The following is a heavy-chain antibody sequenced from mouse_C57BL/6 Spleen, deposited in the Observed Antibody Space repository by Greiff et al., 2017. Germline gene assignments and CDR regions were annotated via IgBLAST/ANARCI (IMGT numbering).Heavy chain of an antibody. CDR3: AAYYYAMDY. CDR1: GYSITSGYY. V-gene: IGHV3-6*01. Sequence: DVKLQESGPGLVKPSQSLSLTCSVTGYSITSGYYWNWIRQFPGNKLEWMGYISYDGSNNYNPSLKNRISITRDTSKNQFFLNLNSVTTEDTAKYYCAAYYYAMDYWGQGTSVTVSS. CDR2: ISYDGSN. J-gene: IGHJ4*01.